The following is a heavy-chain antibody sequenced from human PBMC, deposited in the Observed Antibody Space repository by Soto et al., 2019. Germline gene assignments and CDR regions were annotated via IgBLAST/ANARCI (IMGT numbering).Heavy chain of an antibody. J-gene: IGHJ6*03. Sequence: EVQLVESGGGLVQPGGSLRLSCAASGFTFSSYAMHWVRQAPGKGLEYVSAISSNGGSTYYANSVKGRFTISRDNSKNTLYLQMGSLRAEDMAVYYCARVHDGDSYHYYMDVWGKGTTVTVSS. CDR2: ISSNGGST. CDR3: ARVHDGDSYHYYMDV. D-gene: IGHD4-17*01. V-gene: IGHV3-64*01. CDR1: GFTFSSYA.